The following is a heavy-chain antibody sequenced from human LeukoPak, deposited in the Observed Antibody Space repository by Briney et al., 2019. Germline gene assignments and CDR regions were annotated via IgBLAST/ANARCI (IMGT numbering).Heavy chain of an antibody. CDR1: GGSISSSSYY. Sequence: SETLSLTCTVSGGSISSSSYYWGWIRQPPGKGLEWIGSIYHSGSTYYNPSLKSRVTISVDTSKNQFSLKLSSVTAADTAVYYCARWDYDFWSGYFNWFDPWGQGTLVTVSS. CDR2: IYHSGST. J-gene: IGHJ5*02. D-gene: IGHD3-3*01. V-gene: IGHV4-39*07. CDR3: ARWDYDFWSGYFNWFDP.